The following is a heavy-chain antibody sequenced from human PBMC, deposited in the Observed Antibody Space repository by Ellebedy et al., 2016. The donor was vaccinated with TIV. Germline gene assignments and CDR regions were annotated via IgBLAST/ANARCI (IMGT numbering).Heavy chain of an antibody. D-gene: IGHD3-9*01. CDR3: ARGKTYFDALTGPFDC. Sequence: GGSLRLXXAASGLTVSSNYMSWVRQAPGRGLEWVSIIYSGDRTNYADSVKGRFTISRDDSKNTLFLQMNSLRVEDTAVYYCARGKTYFDALTGPFDCWGQGTLVSVSS. V-gene: IGHV3-53*01. CDR1: GLTVSSNY. J-gene: IGHJ4*02. CDR2: IYSGDRT.